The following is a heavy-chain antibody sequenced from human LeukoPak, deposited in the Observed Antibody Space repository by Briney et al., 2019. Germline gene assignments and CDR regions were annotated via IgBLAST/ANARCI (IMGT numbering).Heavy chain of an antibody. CDR1: GYSLSSGYY. CDR3: ARLNYDILTGPDY. Sequence: SETLSLTCTVSGYSLSSGYYWGWIRQPPGKGLEWIGSIYHSGSTYYNPSLKSRVTISVDTSKNQFSLKLSSVTAADTAVYYCARLNYDILTGPDYWGQGALVTVSS. D-gene: IGHD3-9*01. J-gene: IGHJ4*02. CDR2: IYHSGST. V-gene: IGHV4-38-2*02.